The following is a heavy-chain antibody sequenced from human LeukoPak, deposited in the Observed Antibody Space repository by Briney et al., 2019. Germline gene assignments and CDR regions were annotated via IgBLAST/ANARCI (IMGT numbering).Heavy chain of an antibody. V-gene: IGHV4-38-2*02. Sequence: SETLSLTCTVSGYSIMSTFYWGWIRQSPGKGLEWIGHVYHSGSTYSNPSLRSRVTISVDTSKNQFSLKLSSVTAADTAVYYCARVSDDEHGGNSGAIYFESWGQGTVVTVSS. CDR2: VYHSGST. CDR3: ARVSDDEHGGNSGAIYFES. D-gene: IGHD4-23*01. J-gene: IGHJ4*02. CDR1: GYSIMSTFY.